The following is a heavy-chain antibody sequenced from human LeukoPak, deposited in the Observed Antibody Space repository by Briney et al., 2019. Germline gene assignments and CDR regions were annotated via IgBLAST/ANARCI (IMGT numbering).Heavy chain of an antibody. J-gene: IGHJ4*02. CDR2: IYPGDSDT. CDR1: GYSFTNYW. Sequence: GESLKISCKGSGYSFTNYWIGWVRRMPGKGLEWMGIIYPGDSDTRYSPSFEGHVTISADKSITTAYVQWSSLKASDTAIYYCARTYSSSWGGYFDYWGQGTLVTVSS. D-gene: IGHD6-13*01. V-gene: IGHV5-51*01. CDR3: ARTYSSSWGGYFDY.